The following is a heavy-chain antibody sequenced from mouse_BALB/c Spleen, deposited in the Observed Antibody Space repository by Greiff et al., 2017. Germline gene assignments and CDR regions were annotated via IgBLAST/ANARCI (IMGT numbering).Heavy chain of an antibody. CDR3: TRAGGYLYYFDY. Sequence: VQLQQSGAELVRPGASVTLSCKASGYTFTDYEMHWVKQTPVHGLEWIGAIDPETGGTAYNQKFKGKATLTADKSSSTAYMELRSLTSEDSAVYYCTRAGGYLYYFDYWGQGTTLTVSS. CDR2: IDPETGGT. D-gene: IGHD2-2*01. CDR1: GYTFTDYE. V-gene: IGHV1-15*01. J-gene: IGHJ2*01.